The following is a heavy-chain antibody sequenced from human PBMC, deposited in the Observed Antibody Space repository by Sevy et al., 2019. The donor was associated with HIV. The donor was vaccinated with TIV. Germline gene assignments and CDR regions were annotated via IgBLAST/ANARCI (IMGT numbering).Heavy chain of an antibody. V-gene: IGHV3-48*03. J-gene: IGHJ6*02. D-gene: IGHD3-3*01. CDR2: ISSSGDTI. CDR3: AKRGGQYDLGMDV. Sequence: GGSLRLSCAASGFTFSRYEMNWVRQAPGKGLEWVSYISSSGDTIDYADSVRGRFTISRDNAKKSLYLQMNSLRAEDTAVYYCAKRGGQYDLGMDVWGQGTTVTVSS. CDR1: GFTFSRYE.